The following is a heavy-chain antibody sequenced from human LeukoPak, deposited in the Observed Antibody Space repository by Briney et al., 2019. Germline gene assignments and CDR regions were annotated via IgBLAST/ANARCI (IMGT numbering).Heavy chain of an antibody. CDR3: ARDPSAFAGYFDF. J-gene: IGHJ4*02. D-gene: IGHD3-10*01. Sequence: GGSLRLSCAASGFTFSSYAMHWVRQAPGKGLVWVSRIEGDGSSTTYADYVKGRFTISRDNAKNTLYLQMNSLRAEDTAVYFCARDPSAFAGYFDFWGQGTLVTASS. CDR2: IEGDGSST. V-gene: IGHV3-74*01. CDR1: GFTFSSYA.